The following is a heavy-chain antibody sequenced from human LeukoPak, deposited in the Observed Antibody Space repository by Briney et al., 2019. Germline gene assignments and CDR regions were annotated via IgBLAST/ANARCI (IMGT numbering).Heavy chain of an antibody. V-gene: IGHV3-23*01. J-gene: IGHJ4*02. Sequence: GGSLRLSCTASGFTFNSYTMNWVRQAPGKGLEWVSAISGSGGSTYYADSVKGRFTISRDNSKNTLYLQMNSLRAEDTAVYYCACFYASFDYWGQGTLVTVSS. D-gene: IGHD2/OR15-2a*01. CDR3: ACFYASFDY. CDR1: GFTFNSYT. CDR2: ISGSGGST.